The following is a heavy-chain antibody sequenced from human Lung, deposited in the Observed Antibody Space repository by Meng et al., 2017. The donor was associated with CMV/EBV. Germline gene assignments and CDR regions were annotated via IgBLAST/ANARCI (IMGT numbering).Heavy chain of an antibody. Sequence: SXKISXAASGFTFSDYYMSWIRQAPGKGLEWVSYISSSGSTIYYADSVKGRFTISRDNAKNSLYLQMNSLRAEDTAVYYCARVFSIPYGMDVWGQGTAVNV. V-gene: IGHV3-11*01. CDR2: ISSSGSTI. CDR3: ARVFSIPYGMDV. D-gene: IGHD2-21*01. CDR1: GFTFSDYY. J-gene: IGHJ6*02.